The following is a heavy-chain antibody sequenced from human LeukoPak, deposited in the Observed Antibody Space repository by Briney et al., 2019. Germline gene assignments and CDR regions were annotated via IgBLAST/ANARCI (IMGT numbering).Heavy chain of an antibody. D-gene: IGHD1-14*01. J-gene: IGHJ4*02. CDR2: ITYNSGTI. Sequence: PGGSLRLSCEASGFSFDDYAMHWVRQAPGKGLEWVSGITYNSGTIGYAEAVKGRFTISRDNAKNSLHLQMSSLRAEDTAVYYCAKDGGNRKFDYWGQGTLVTVSS. CDR1: GFSFDDYA. CDR3: AKDGGNRKFDY. V-gene: IGHV3-9*01.